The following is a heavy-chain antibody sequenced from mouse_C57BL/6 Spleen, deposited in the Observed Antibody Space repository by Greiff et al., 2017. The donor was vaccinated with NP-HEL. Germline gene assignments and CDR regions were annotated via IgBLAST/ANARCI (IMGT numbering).Heavy chain of an antibody. V-gene: IGHV6-3*01. D-gene: IGHD1-1*01. CDR3: TGPYYGSRYAMDY. J-gene: IGHJ4*01. CDR2: IRLKSDNYAT. Sequence: EVKLVESGGGLVQPGGSMKLSCVASGFTFSNYWMNWVRQSPEKGLEWVAQIRLKSDNYATHYAESVKGRFTISRDDSKSSVYLQMNNLRAEDTGIYYCTGPYYGSRYAMDYWGQGTSVTVSS. CDR1: GFTFSNYW.